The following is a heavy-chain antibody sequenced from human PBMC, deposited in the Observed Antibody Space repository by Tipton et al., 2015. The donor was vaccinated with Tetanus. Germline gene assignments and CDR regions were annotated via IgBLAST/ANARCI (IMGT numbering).Heavy chain of an antibody. CDR3: AKDIGSGTNRFDAFDI. J-gene: IGHJ3*02. CDR2: VSWNSDNI. Sequence: SLRLSCAASGFTLDDYAMHWVRQAAGKGLEWVSGVSWNSDNIGYADSVKGRFTISRDNAKNSLYLQMNSLRAEDTALYYCAKDIGSGTNRFDAFDIWGQGTMVTVSS. D-gene: IGHD1-26*01. CDR1: GFTLDDYA. V-gene: IGHV3-9*01.